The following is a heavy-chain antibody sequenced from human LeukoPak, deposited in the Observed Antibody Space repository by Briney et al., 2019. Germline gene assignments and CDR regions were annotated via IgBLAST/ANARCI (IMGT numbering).Heavy chain of an antibody. CDR2: IIPIFGTA. CDR3: ARGGYRGYDGGFGFDY. Sequence: SVKVSCKASGGTFSSYAISWVRQAPGQGLEWMGGIIPIFGTANYAQKFQGRVTITADESTSTAYMELSSLRSEDTAVYYWARGGYRGYDGGFGFDYWGQGTLVTVSS. V-gene: IGHV1-69*13. CDR1: GGTFSSYA. D-gene: IGHD5-12*01. J-gene: IGHJ4*02.